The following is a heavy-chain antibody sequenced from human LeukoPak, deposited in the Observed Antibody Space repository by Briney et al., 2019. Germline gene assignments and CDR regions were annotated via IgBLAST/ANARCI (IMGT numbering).Heavy chain of an antibody. CDR2: INAANGYA. CDR3: AKGAVAGRSDY. Sequence: ASVKVSCKASGYTFTNYAMHWVRQAPGQRPERLSWINAANGYARYSQDLQGRVIITRDTSTSTAYMELSSLRSEDTAVYYCAKGAVAGRSDYWGQGTLVTVSS. D-gene: IGHD6-19*01. CDR1: GYTFTNYA. V-gene: IGHV1-3*03. J-gene: IGHJ4*02.